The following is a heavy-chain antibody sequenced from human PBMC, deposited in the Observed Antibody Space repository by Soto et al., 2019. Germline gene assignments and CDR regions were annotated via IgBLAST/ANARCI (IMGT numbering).Heavy chain of an antibody. CDR2: ISHSGST. CDR1: GCTISSGGYS. Sequence: SETLSLTSAVSGCTISSGGYSWSWIRQPPGKGLEWIGYISHSGSTYYNPSLKSRVTISVDRSKNQFSLKLSSVTAADTAVYYCARWFDRWGQGTLVTVSS. J-gene: IGHJ5*02. V-gene: IGHV4-30-2*01. CDR3: ARWFDR.